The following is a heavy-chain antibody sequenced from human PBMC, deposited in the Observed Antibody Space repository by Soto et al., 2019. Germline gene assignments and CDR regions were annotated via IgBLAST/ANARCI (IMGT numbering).Heavy chain of an antibody. CDR1: GGSISNYY. D-gene: IGHD4-17*01. J-gene: IGHJ4*02. V-gene: IGHV4-59*01. CDR2: IYYSGST. CDR3: ARQSSGDFDF. Sequence: SETLSLTCTVSGGSISNYYWSWIRQPPGKELEWIAYIYYSGSTNYNPSLKSRVTISVDTSKNQFSLKLSSVTAADTAVYYCARQSSGDFDFWGQGVLVTVSS.